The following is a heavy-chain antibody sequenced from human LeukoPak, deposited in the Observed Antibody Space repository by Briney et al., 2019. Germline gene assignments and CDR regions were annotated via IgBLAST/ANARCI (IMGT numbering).Heavy chain of an antibody. Sequence: ASVKVSCKASGGTFSSYAISWVRQAPGQGLEWMGRIIPVLGIANYAQKFQGRVTITADKSTSTAYMELSSLRSEDTAVYYCARDRSSGANAYYFDYWGQGTLVTVSS. CDR3: ARDRSSGANAYYFDY. V-gene: IGHV1-69*04. CDR1: GGTFSSYA. J-gene: IGHJ4*02. CDR2: IIPVLGIA. D-gene: IGHD3-22*01.